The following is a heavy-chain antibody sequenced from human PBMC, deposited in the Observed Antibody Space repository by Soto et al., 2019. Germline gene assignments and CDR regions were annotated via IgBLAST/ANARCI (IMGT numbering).Heavy chain of an antibody. V-gene: IGHV4-34*01. CDR3: ARSIAVTGTYFSGLDV. Sequence: PSETLSLTCAVYGGSFSGYYWSWIRQPPGKGLEWIGEINHSGSTNYNPSLKSRVTMSVDTSKNQFSLKLSSMTAADTAVYYCARSIAVTGTYFSGLDVWGQGTPVTVSS. D-gene: IGHD6-19*01. CDR1: GGSFSGYY. J-gene: IGHJ6*02. CDR2: INHSGST.